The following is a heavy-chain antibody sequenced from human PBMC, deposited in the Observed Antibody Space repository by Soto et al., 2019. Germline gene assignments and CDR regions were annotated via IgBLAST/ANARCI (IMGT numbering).Heavy chain of an antibody. V-gene: IGHV3-30*04. Sequence: QEQLVESGGGVVQPGRSLRLSCAASGFNFSSYAMHWVRQAPGKGLEWVAVISYDVGKKYYADSVKGRFTISRDNSQNTLYVEMTSLSAEDTAVYYCAREGQPAAGTTPHNWGQGTLVTVSS. J-gene: IGHJ4*02. D-gene: IGHD6-13*01. CDR3: AREGQPAAGTTPHN. CDR2: ISYDVGKK. CDR1: GFNFSSYA.